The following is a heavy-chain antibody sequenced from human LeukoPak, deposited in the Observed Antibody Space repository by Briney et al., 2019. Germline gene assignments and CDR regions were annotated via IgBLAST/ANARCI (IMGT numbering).Heavy chain of an antibody. CDR3: AREGGVELVGATYFDY. CDR1: GYTFTGYY. J-gene: IGHJ4*02. CDR2: INPNSGGT. V-gene: IGHV1-2*04. Sequence: GASVKVSCKASGYTFTGYYMHWVRQAPGQGLEWMGWINPNSGGTNYALKFQGWVTMTRDTSISTAYMELSRLRSDDTAVYYCAREGGVELVGATYFDYWGQGTLVTVSS. D-gene: IGHD1-26*01.